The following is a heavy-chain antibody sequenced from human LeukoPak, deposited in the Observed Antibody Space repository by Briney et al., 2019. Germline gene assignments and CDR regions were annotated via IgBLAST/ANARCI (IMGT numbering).Heavy chain of an antibody. Sequence: GESLKISCQGSGYNFPIYWIGWVRQMPGKGLEWMGIIYPGDSDIRYSPSFQGQVTISADKSISTAYLQWSSLKASDTAMYYCARHGYYGSGSYRGHFDYWDQGTLVTVSS. V-gene: IGHV5-51*01. D-gene: IGHD3-10*01. CDR3: ARHGYYGSGSYRGHFDY. J-gene: IGHJ4*02. CDR1: GYNFPIYW. CDR2: IYPGDSDI.